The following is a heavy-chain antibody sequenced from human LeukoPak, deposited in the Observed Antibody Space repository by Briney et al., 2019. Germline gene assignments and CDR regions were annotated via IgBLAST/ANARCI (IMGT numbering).Heavy chain of an antibody. CDR1: GGSFSGYY. CDR3: ARGNIVVVPAANWFDP. D-gene: IGHD2-2*01. V-gene: IGHV4-34*01. CDR2: IYHSGST. J-gene: IGHJ5*02. Sequence: SETLSLTCAVYGGSFSGYYWSWIRQPPGKGLEWIGYIYHSGSTYYNPSLKSRVTISVDRSKNQFSLKLSSVTAADTAVYYCARGNIVVVPAANWFDPWGQGTLVTVSS.